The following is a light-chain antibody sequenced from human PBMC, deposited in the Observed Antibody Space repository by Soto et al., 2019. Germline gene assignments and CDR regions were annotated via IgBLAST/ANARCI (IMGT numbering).Light chain of an antibody. CDR1: QSVSSSY. J-gene: IGKJ1*01. CDR2: GAS. CDR3: QQYGSSLWT. V-gene: IGKV3-20*01. Sequence: EIVLTQSPGTLSLSPGERATLSCRASQSVSSSYLAWYQQKPGQAPRLLIYGASSRATGIPDRFSSSGSATDFTLTISRLEPQDVEVYYCQQYGSSLWTFGQGTKVEIK.